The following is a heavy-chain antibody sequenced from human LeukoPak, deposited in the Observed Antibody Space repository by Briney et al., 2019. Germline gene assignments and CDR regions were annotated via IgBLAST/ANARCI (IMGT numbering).Heavy chain of an antibody. J-gene: IGHJ4*02. Sequence: SETLSLTCTVSVGSISSSSYYWGWIRRPPGKGLEWIGSIYYSGNTYYNPSLKTRVTISVDTSKNQFSLNLSSVTAADTAVYYCARLRSSSWLLIDYWGQGTLVTVSS. V-gene: IGHV4-39*01. CDR2: IYYSGNT. CDR3: ARLRSSSWLLIDY. CDR1: VGSISSSSYY. D-gene: IGHD6-13*01.